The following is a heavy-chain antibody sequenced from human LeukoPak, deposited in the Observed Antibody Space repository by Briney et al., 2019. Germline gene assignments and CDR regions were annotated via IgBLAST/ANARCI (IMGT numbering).Heavy chain of an antibody. CDR1: GGSISSSSYY. CDR3: ARHRRYYYGSGSRFLGWFDP. CDR2: INHSGST. V-gene: IGHV4-39*01. D-gene: IGHD3-10*01. Sequence: SETLSLTCTVSGGSISSSSYYWSWIRQPPGKGLEWIGEINHSGSTNYNPSLKSRVTISVDTSKNQFSLKLSSVTAADTAVYYCARHRRYYYGSGSRFLGWFDPWGQGTLVTVSS. J-gene: IGHJ5*02.